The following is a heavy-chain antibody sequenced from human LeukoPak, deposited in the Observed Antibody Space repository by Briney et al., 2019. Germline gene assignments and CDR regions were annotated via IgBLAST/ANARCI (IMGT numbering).Heavy chain of an antibody. D-gene: IGHD6-13*01. CDR3: ARSVQYSSSLLDFDY. V-gene: IGHV4-34*01. CDR2: IYYSGST. J-gene: IGHJ4*02. CDR1: GGPFNGYY. Sequence: SETLSLTCAVYGGPFNGYYWSWIRQPPGKGLEWIGSIYYSGSTYYNPSLKSRVTISVDTSKNQFSLKLSSVTAADTAVYYCARSVQYSSSLLDFDYWGQGTLVTVSS.